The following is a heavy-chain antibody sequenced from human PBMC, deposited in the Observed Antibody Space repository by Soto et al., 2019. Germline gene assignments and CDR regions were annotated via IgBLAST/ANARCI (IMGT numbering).Heavy chain of an antibody. Sequence: HVHLVQSGAEVKKPGSSVNVSCKVSGGTFSSYALGWVRQAPGQGLECVGGNIPITGTVNYAQKFQGRVTITADESTTTVYMELSSLRSEDTAVYYCAREYSSSSQYLYFDVWGRGTLVTVSS. CDR1: GGTFSSYA. CDR3: AREYSSSSQYLYFDV. V-gene: IGHV1-69*01. CDR2: NIPITGTV. J-gene: IGHJ2*01. D-gene: IGHD6-6*01.